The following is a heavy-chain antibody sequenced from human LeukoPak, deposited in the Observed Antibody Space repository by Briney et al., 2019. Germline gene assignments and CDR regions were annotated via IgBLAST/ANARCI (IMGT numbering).Heavy chain of an antibody. CDR1: GFILSNYW. CDR3: AREYYYDSSGYYSY. V-gene: IGHV3-23*01. Sequence: GGSLRLSCAASGFILSNYWMTWVRQAPGKGLEWVSAISGSGGSTYYADSVKGRFTISRDNSKNTLYLQMNSLRAEDTAVYYCAREYYYDSSGYYSYWGQGTLVTVSS. J-gene: IGHJ4*02. CDR2: ISGSGGST. D-gene: IGHD3-22*01.